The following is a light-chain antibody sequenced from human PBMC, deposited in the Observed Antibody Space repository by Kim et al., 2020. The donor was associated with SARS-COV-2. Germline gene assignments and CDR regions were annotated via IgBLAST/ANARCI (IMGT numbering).Light chain of an antibody. CDR2: AAS. J-gene: IGKJ1*01. CDR3: QQSYSTPWT. V-gene: IGKV1-39*01. CDR1: QSISSY. Sequence: ASIGDRVTITCRASQSISSYLNWYQQKPGKAPKLLIYAASSLQSGVPSRFSGSGSGTDFTLTISSLQPEDFATYYCQQSYSTPWTFGQGTKVDIK.